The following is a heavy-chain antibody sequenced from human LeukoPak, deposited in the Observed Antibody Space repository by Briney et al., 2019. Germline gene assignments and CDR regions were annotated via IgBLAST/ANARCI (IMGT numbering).Heavy chain of an antibody. CDR3: AKDSQVATFASFYYYYMDV. J-gene: IGHJ6*03. Sequence: GGSLRLSCAASGFTFSSYAMSWVRQAPGKGLEWVSAISGSGGSTYYADSVKGRFTISRDNSKNTLYLQMNSLRAEDTAVYYCAKDSQVATFASFYYYYMDVWGKGTTVTVSS. D-gene: IGHD5-12*01. CDR2: ISGSGGST. CDR1: GFTFSSYA. V-gene: IGHV3-23*01.